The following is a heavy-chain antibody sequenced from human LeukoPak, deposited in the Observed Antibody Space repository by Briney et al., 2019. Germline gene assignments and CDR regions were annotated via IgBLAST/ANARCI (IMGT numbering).Heavy chain of an antibody. D-gene: IGHD2-2*01. CDR1: GFTFSSYA. CDR2: ISGSGAYT. CDR3: AKMVGYCSSTSCYGRIRGYFDY. J-gene: IGHJ4*02. Sequence: GGSLRLSCAASGFTFSSYAMSWVRQAPGKGLEWVSTISGSGAYTYYADSVKGRFTISRDNSKNTLYLQMNSLRAEDTAVYYCAKMVGYCSSTSCYGRIRGYFDYWGQGTLVTVSS. V-gene: IGHV3-23*01.